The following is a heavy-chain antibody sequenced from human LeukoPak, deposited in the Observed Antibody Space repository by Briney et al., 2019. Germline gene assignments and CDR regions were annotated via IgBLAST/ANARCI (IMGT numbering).Heavy chain of an antibody. V-gene: IGHV4-4*02. CDR2: VHLGGTS. Sequence: SETLSLTCAVSGGSILTTNWWSWVRQPPGKGLEWIGEVHLGGTSNYNPSLKSRVSMSIDKSKNQLSLKLTSVTAADTAMYYCARESGAFSPFGFWGQGTLVTVSS. D-gene: IGHD1-26*01. CDR3: ARESGAFSPFGF. CDR1: GGSILTTNW. J-gene: IGHJ4*02.